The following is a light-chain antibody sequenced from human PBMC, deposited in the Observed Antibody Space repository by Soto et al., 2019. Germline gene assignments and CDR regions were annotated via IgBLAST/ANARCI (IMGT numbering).Light chain of an antibody. CDR1: RDVGSD. V-gene: IGKV1-39*01. CDR3: QQSYMDPIT. J-gene: IGKJ5*01. Sequence: QMTQSPSSLSASVGEKIIITCRASRDVGSDVSWYQKKPGKAPNLLIYDASRLQSGVPSRFSGSGGGTDFTLSISSVQPEDFATYFCQQSYMDPITFGQGTRLEIK. CDR2: DAS.